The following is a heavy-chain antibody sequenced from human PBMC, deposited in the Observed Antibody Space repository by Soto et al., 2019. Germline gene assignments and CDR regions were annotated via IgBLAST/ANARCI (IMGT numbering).Heavy chain of an antibody. J-gene: IGHJ4*02. D-gene: IGHD2-21*02. CDR1: GFTFSGSA. CDR3: TRLYCGGDCSTD. Sequence: EVQLVESGGGLVQPGGSLKLSCAASGFTFSGSAIHWVRQASGKGLEWVGRIRDKANRYATAYAASVKGRFTISRDDSKNTAYLQMNSLKTEDTAVYDCTRLYCGGDCSTDWGQGTLVTVSS. V-gene: IGHV3-73*02. CDR2: IRDKANRYAT.